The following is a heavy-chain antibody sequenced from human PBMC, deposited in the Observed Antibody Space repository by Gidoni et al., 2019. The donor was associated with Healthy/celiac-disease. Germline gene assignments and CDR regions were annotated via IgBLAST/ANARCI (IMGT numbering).Heavy chain of an antibody. D-gene: IGHD3-16*02. J-gene: IGHJ4*02. V-gene: IGHV4-39*01. CDR1: GGPISSSSYY. CDR2: TYYSGST. Sequence: QLQLQESGPGLVQPSETLSLNCTVSGGPISSSSYYWRWIRQPPGKGLEWIGSTYYSGSTSYNPSLKSRVTISVDTSKNQFSLKRTSVTAADTAVYYCASHGAYYDYVWGSYRYHGPFDYWGQGTLVTVSS. CDR3: ASHGAYYDYVWGSYRYHGPFDY.